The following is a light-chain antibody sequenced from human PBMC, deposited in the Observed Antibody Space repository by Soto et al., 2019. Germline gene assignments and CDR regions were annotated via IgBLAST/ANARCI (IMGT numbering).Light chain of an antibody. CDR2: EVN. Sequence: QSALTQPASVSGSPGQSINISCTGSSSDLGSYNVVSWYQQQPDKAPKLMIYEVNNRPSGVSNRFSGSKSGNTASLTISGLQPEDEADYYCCSYVGSGTVLFGGGTKVTVL. V-gene: IGLV2-23*01. CDR3: CSYVGSGTVL. CDR1: SSDLGSYNV. J-gene: IGLJ3*02.